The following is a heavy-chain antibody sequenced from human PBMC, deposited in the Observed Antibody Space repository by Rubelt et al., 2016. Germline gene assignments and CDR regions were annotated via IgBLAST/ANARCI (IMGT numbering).Heavy chain of an antibody. CDR1: GYTFTSYG. Sequence: QVQLVQSGAEVKKPGASVKVSCKASGYTFTSYGISWVRQAPGQGLEWMGWISAYNGNTNYAQKLQGRVTMTTYTSTSTADMELRSLGSEDTAVYYCARDPGPRGNDYWGQGTLVTVSS. D-gene: IGHD3-10*01. CDR3: ARDPGPRGNDY. V-gene: IGHV1-18*01. CDR2: ISAYNGNT. J-gene: IGHJ4*02.